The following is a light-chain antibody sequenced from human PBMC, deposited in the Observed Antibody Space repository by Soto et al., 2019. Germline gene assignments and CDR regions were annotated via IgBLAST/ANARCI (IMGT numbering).Light chain of an antibody. Sequence: DIQMTQSPSSLSASVGDRVTITCRASQSIRSHLNWYQQKPGKAPKILIYSASGLQSGVPSRFSGSGSGTDFTLTISSLQPEDFATYYCQQSYSTPRTFGQGTKLEIK. J-gene: IGKJ2*01. CDR3: QQSYSTPRT. V-gene: IGKV1-39*01. CDR2: SAS. CDR1: QSIRSH.